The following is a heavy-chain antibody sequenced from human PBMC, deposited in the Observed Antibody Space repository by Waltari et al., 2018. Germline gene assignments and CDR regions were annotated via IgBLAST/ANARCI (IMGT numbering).Heavy chain of an antibody. CDR1: GFTFSSYS. D-gene: IGHD3-10*01. CDR3: ASRSDYGIGAFDI. Sequence: EVQLVESGGGLVKPGGSLRLSCAASGFTFSSYSMNWVRPAPGKGLEWVSSISSSSSYIYYADSVKGRFTISRDNAKNSLYLQMNSLRAEDTAVYYCASRSDYGIGAFDIWGQGTMVTVSS. J-gene: IGHJ3*02. V-gene: IGHV3-21*01. CDR2: ISSSSSYI.